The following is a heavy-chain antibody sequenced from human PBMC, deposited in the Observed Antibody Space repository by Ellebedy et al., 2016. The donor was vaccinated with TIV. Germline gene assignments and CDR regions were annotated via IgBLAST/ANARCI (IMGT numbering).Heavy chain of an antibody. D-gene: IGHD6-13*01. Sequence: MPSETLSLTCTVSGGSISSYYWSWIRQPPGKGLEWIGYIFYSGSTNNNPSLKSRGTISVDTSKNQFSLKLSSVTAADTAVYYCARGGAAANANYWGQGTLVTVSS. V-gene: IGHV4-59*01. CDR1: GGSISSYY. CDR3: ARGGAAANANY. CDR2: IFYSGST. J-gene: IGHJ4*02.